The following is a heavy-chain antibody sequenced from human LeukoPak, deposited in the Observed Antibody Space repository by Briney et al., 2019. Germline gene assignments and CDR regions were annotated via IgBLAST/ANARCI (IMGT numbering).Heavy chain of an antibody. CDR2: ISAYNGNT. Sequence: ASVKVSXKASGYTFTSYGISWVRQAPGQGLEWMGWISAYNGNTNYAQKLQGRVTMTTDTSTSTAYMELRSLRSDDTAVYYCAREGLLWFGNYYLDYWGQGTLVTVSS. D-gene: IGHD3-10*01. J-gene: IGHJ4*02. CDR1: GYTFTSYG. CDR3: AREGLLWFGNYYLDY. V-gene: IGHV1-18*01.